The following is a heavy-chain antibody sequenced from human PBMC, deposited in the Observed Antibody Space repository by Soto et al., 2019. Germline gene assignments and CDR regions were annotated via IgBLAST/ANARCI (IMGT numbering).Heavy chain of an antibody. D-gene: IGHD2-15*01. CDR1: GFTLSAYA. Sequence: LRLSCAASGFTLSAYAMSWVRQAPGKGLEWVSVISGSGDATYYADSVRGRLTISRDNSMNTLYLDMYSLRAEDTAVYFCAKAQEASGNVNSYFDTWGQGTLVTVSS. CDR2: ISGSGDAT. V-gene: IGHV3-23*01. CDR3: AKAQEASGNVNSYFDT. J-gene: IGHJ4*02.